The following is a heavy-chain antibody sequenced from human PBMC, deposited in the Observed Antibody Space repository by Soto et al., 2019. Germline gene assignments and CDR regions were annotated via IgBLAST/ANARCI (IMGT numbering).Heavy chain of an antibody. V-gene: IGHV1-69*01. CDR1: GGTFSSYA. CDR2: IIPIFGTA. Sequence: QVQLVQAGAEVKKPGSSVKVSCKASGGTFSSYAISWVRQAPGQGLEWMGGIIPIFGTANYAQKFQCRVTITAEESTSKDYRELSSLRSEDAGVYYCARERSPVVTYYYYYYGMEVWGKGTTVTVS. D-gene: IGHD2-15*01. CDR3: ARERSPVVTYYYYYYGMEV. J-gene: IGHJ6*04.